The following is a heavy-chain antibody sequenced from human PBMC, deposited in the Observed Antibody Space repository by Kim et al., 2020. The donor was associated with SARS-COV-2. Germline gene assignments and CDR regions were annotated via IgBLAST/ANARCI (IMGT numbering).Heavy chain of an antibody. J-gene: IGHJ6*02. CDR1: GYTFTGYY. V-gene: IGHV1-2*06. Sequence: ASVKVSCKASGYTFTGYYMHWVRQAPGQGLEWMGRINPNSGGTNYAQKFQGRVTMTRDTSISTAYMELSRLRSDDTAVYYCAREGGSLDSYYGMDVWGQGTTVTVSS. D-gene: IGHD3-10*01. CDR2: INPNSGGT. CDR3: AREGGSLDSYYGMDV.